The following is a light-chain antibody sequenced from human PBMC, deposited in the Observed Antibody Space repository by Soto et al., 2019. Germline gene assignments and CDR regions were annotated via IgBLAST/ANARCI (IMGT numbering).Light chain of an antibody. J-gene: IGKJ5*01. V-gene: IGKV1-33*01. Sequence: DIQMTQSPSSLSASVGDRDTITCRASQGISIYLNWFQQKAGKAPELLIYDASKLQTGAPSRFSGSGSGTDFILIINSLQPEDIATYYCQQHDEFPTFGQGTRLEIK. CDR2: DAS. CDR3: QQHDEFPT. CDR1: QGISIY.